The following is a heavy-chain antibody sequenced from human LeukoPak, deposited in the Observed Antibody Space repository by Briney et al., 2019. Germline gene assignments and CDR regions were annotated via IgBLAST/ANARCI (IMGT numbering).Heavy chain of an antibody. Sequence: SETLSLTCTVSGGSIISYYWSWIRQPPGKGLEWIGEVSLSGLTNYNPTLNCRVIMALDTSKNHLSLDLTSVTAADTAVYFCSRENGAFCPFGYWGQGSLVTVPS. J-gene: IGHJ4*02. CDR1: GGSIISYY. V-gene: IGHV4-59*12. D-gene: IGHD2-8*01. CDR3: SRENGAFCPFGY. CDR2: VSLSGLT.